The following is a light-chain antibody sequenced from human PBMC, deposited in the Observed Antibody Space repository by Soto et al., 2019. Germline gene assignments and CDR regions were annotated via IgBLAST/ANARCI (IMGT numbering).Light chain of an antibody. CDR3: SSYAGSGV. J-gene: IGLJ2*01. CDR2: EVS. CDR1: SSDAGGYNY. V-gene: IGLV2-8*01. Sequence: QSALTQPPSASGSPGQSVTISCTGTSSDAGGYNYVSWYQQHPGKAPKLMIYEVSKRPSGVPDRFSGSKSGNTASLTVSGLQAEDEADYYCSSYAGSGVFGGGTKVTVL.